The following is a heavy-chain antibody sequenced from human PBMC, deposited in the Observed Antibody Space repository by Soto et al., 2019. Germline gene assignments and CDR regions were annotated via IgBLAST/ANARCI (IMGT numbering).Heavy chain of an antibody. V-gene: IGHV3-33*01. Sequence: GGSLRLSCAASGFTFSSYGMHWVRQAPGKGLEWLAVIWYDGRNKYYADSVKGRFTISRDNSKNRLYVQMNSLRVEDTAVYYCPRDLAIVPLPGYWGQGTLVTVSS. CDR1: GFTFSSYG. D-gene: IGHD3-22*01. CDR2: IWYDGRNK. CDR3: PRDLAIVPLPGY. J-gene: IGHJ4*02.